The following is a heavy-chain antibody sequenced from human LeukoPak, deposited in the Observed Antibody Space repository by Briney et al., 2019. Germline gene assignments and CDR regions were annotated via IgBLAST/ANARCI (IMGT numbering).Heavy chain of an antibody. V-gene: IGHV1-2*02. Sequence: ASVKVSCTASGYTFTGYYMHWVRQAPGQGLEWMGWINPNSGGTNYAQKFQGRVTMTRDTSISTAYMELSRLRSDDTAVYYCARDSGSSGWEQFDYWGQGTLVTVSS. J-gene: IGHJ4*02. CDR1: GYTFTGYY. CDR2: INPNSGGT. CDR3: ARDSGSSGWEQFDY. D-gene: IGHD6-19*01.